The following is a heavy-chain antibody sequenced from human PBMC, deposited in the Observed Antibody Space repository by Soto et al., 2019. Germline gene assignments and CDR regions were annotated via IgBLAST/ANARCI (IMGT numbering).Heavy chain of an antibody. CDR2: IKGEADGGTT. V-gene: IGHV3-15*01. CDR1: GFTFNNAW. D-gene: IGHD3-22*01. Sequence: HLVESGGGLVKPGGSLRLSCAASGFTFNNAWMSWVRQAPGKGLEWVGRIKGEADGGTTDYAAPVKGRITISRAHSKDTLYLRMNSLKTEDTAVYYCTTGLSNGYYNFDYWGQGTPVTVSS. CDR3: TTGLSNGYYNFDY. J-gene: IGHJ4*02.